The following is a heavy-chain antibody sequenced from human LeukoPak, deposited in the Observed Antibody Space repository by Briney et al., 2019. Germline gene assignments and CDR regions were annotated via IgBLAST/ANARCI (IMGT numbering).Heavy chain of an antibody. J-gene: IGHJ4*02. CDR2: ISGSGGST. CDR1: GFIFSSSA. D-gene: IGHD5-18*01. CDR3: ATGGLWLPTRSD. V-gene: IGHV3-23*01. Sequence: PGGSLRLSCAVSGFIFSSSAMSWVRQAPGKGLEWVSCISGSGGSTYHADSVKGRFAISRDNSKNTLYMQTNSLRAEDTAVYYCATGGLWLPTRSDWGQGTLVTVSS.